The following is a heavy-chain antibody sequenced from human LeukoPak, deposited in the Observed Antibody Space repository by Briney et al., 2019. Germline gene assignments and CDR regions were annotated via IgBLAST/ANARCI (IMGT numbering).Heavy chain of an antibody. V-gene: IGHV3-48*02. J-gene: IGHJ3*02. CDR1: GFTFSSYS. CDR3: ARDSQYAFDI. CDR2: IGSGGGTI. Sequence: GGSLRLSCAASGFTFSSYSMNWVRQAPGKGLEWVSYIGSGGGTIYYADSVKGRFTISRDNAKNSLYLQMNSMREETTAMYYGARDSQYAFDIWGEGGMVTVSS.